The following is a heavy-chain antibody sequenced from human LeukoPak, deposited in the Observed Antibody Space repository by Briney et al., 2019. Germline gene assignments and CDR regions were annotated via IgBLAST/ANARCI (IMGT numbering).Heavy chain of an antibody. CDR3: ARAEQLVIAV. Sequence: SETLSLTCVASGGSISGTKWWTWVRQSPQTGLEWIGEVFHSGATNHNPSLKSRLTISVDKSKNQFSLQLTSATAADTAVYYCARAEQLVIAVWGKGTTVIVSS. V-gene: IGHV4-4*02. D-gene: IGHD6-13*01. CDR1: GGSISGTKW. J-gene: IGHJ6*04. CDR2: VFHSGAT.